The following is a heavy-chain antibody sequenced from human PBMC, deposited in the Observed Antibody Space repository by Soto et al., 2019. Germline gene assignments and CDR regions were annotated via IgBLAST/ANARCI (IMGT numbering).Heavy chain of an antibody. V-gene: IGHV3-74*01. Sequence: GGSLKLSCAASGLTFSRYYMHWVRQAPGKGLVWVARINTDGSTTNYADSVKGRFTISRDNTKNTLYLQMNSLRAEDTAVYYCARDLDNYYGSGSSWGQGTLVTVSS. CDR3: ARDLDNYYGSGSS. J-gene: IGHJ5*02. D-gene: IGHD3-10*01. CDR1: GLTFSRYY. CDR2: INTDGSTT.